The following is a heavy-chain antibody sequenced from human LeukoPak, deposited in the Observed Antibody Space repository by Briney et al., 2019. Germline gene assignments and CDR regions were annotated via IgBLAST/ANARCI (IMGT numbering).Heavy chain of an antibody. CDR2: IHRNGST. Sequence: PETLSLTCTISGASLSNYFWSWIRQPAGKGLEWIGRIHRNGSTSYNPSLESRVTMSVDTSKKQFSLKLSSVTAADTAMYYCAMQGNSLTYYFDYWGQGALVTVSS. CDR1: GASLSNYF. J-gene: IGHJ4*02. V-gene: IGHV4-4*07. CDR3: AMQGNSLTYYFDY. D-gene: IGHD2/OR15-2a*01.